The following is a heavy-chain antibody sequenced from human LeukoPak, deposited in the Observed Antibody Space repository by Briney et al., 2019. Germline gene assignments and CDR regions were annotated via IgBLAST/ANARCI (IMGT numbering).Heavy chain of an antibody. D-gene: IGHD2-21*02. CDR1: GGSISSSSYY. CDR3: ASQDGEICGGDCYSLYYFDY. J-gene: IGHJ4*01. Sequence: SETLSLTCTVSGGSISSSSYYWGWIRQPPGKGLEWIGSIYYSGSTYYNPSLKSRVTISVDTSKNQFSLKLSSVTAADTAVYYCASQDGEICGGDCYSLYYFDYWGQGTLVTVSS. V-gene: IGHV4-39*01. CDR2: IYYSGST.